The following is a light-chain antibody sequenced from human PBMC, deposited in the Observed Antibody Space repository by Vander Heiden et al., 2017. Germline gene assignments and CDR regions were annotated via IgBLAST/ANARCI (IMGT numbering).Light chain of an antibody. CDR2: SHN. CDR3: AAWDDSLNGPV. CDR1: SSNIGSKA. V-gene: IGLV1-44*01. Sequence: QPVLTRQPPASGPPGRRVTVSCSGSSSNIGSKAVNWYQQLPGTAPKLLIYSHNQRPSGVPDRFSASKSGTSASLAISGLQSEDEADYYCAAWDDSLNGPVFGGGTKLTVL. J-gene: IGLJ2*01.